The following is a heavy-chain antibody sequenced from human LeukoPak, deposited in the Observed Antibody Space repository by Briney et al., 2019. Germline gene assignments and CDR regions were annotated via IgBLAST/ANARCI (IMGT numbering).Heavy chain of an antibody. CDR1: GGSISSYY. V-gene: IGHV4-4*07. CDR3: ARVRRVFKRNLGRSTEYYSYYYMDV. CDR2: IYTSGST. D-gene: IGHD1-14*01. Sequence: SETLSLTCTVSGGSISSYYWSWIRQPAGKGLEWIGRIYTSGSTNYNPSLKSRVTMSVDTSKNQFSLKLSSVAAADTAVYYCARVRRVFKRNLGRSTEYYSYYYMDVWGKGTTVTVSS. J-gene: IGHJ6*03.